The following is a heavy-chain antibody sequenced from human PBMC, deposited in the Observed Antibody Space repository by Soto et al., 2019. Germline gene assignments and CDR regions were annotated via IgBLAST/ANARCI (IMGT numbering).Heavy chain of an antibody. V-gene: IGHV4-34*01. J-gene: IGHJ4*02. CDR1: GGSISSYY. CDR3: ARTGHLFDY. CDR2: INYSGRT. Sequence: SETLSLTCTVSGGSISSYYWNWIRQPPGKGLEWIGEINYSGRTNYNPSLKSRVTISVDTSKNQFPLTLSSMTAADTAVYYCARTGHLFDYWGQGSSVTVSS.